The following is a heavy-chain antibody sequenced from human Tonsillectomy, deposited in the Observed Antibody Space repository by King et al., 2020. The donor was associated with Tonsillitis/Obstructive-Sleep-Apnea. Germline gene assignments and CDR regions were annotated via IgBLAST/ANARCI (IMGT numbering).Heavy chain of an antibody. D-gene: IGHD2-8*01. CDR3: ARDMVLEAGGDAFDI. Sequence: QLQESGPGLVKPSETLSLTCTVSYGSIRSYYWSWIRQPPGKGLEWIGYIYNSGSTNYNPPLRSRVTISVDTSKNPFSLKLSSVTAADTAVYYCARDMVLEAGGDAFDIWGQGTMVTVSS. CDR2: IYNSGST. V-gene: IGHV4-59*01. J-gene: IGHJ3*02. CDR1: YGSIRSYY.